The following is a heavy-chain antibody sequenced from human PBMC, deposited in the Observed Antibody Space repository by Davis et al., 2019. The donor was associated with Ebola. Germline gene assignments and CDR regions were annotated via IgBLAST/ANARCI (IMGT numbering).Heavy chain of an antibody. V-gene: IGHV3-21*01. Sequence: GESLKISCAASGFTFSNYDMSWVRQAPGKGLEWVSSISSSSSYIYYADSVKGRFTISRDNAKNSLYLQMNSLRAEDTAVYYCARDGREFLEWLFNWFDPWGQGTLVTVSS. CDR3: ARDGREFLEWLFNWFDP. D-gene: IGHD3-3*01. J-gene: IGHJ5*02. CDR1: GFTFSNYD. CDR2: ISSSSSYI.